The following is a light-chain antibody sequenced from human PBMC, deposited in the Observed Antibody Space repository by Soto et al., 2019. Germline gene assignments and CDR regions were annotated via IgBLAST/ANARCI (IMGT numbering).Light chain of an antibody. CDR1: SSNIGANYD. V-gene: IGLV1-40*01. CDR2: GAS. J-gene: IGLJ1*01. CDR3: QSYDSSLSAYV. Sequence: QSVLTQPPSVSGAPGQRVTISCTGSSSNIGANYDVHWYQQLPGTAPKLLIYGASFRPSGVPDRFSGSKSGTSASLAITGLQAEDEADYYCQSYDSSLSAYVFGTGTKLTVL.